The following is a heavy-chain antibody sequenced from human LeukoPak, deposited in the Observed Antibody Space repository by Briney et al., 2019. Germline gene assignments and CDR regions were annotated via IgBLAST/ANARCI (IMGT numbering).Heavy chain of an antibody. CDR2: INHSGST. J-gene: IGHJ4*02. CDR3: ARGGGSSGYYYDNY. V-gene: IGHV4-4*02. CDR1: GGSISSSNW. D-gene: IGHD3-22*01. Sequence: PSETLSLTCAVSGGSISSSNWWSWVRQPPGKGLEWIGEINHSGSTNYNPSLKSRVTISVDTSKNQFSLKLSSVTAADTAVYYCARGGGSSGYYYDNYWGQGTLVTVSS.